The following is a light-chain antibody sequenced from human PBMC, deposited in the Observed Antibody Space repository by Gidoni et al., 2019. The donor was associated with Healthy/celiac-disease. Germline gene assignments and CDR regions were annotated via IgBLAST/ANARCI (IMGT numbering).Light chain of an antibody. CDR2: GAS. Sequence: EIVLTQSPGTLSLSPGERATLSCRASQSVSSSDLAWYQQKPGQAPRLLIYGASSRATGIPDRCSGSGSGTDFTLTISRLEPEDFAVYYCQQYGSSSTFGGGTKVEIK. CDR1: QSVSSSD. J-gene: IGKJ4*01. V-gene: IGKV3-20*01. CDR3: QQYGSSST.